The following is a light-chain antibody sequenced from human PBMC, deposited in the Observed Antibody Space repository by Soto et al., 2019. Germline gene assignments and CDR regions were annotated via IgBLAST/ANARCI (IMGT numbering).Light chain of an antibody. Sequence: SYELTQPPSVSVAPGKTARITCGGNNIGGKSVHWYQQKPGQAPVLVIYYDSDRPSGIPERFSGSNSGNTATLTISRVEAGDEADYYCQVWDNSIDHVVFGGGTKVTVL. CDR1: NIGGKS. J-gene: IGLJ2*01. CDR3: QVWDNSIDHVV. V-gene: IGLV3-21*04. CDR2: YDS.